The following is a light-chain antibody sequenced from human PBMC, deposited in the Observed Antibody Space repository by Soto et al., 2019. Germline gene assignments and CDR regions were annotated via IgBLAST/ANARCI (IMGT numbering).Light chain of an antibody. CDR1: QSIRSD. CDR2: GAS. V-gene: IGKV3D-15*01. CDR3: QYYNNWYT. J-gene: IGKJ2*01. Sequence: EVVMTQSPATLSVSPGERATLSCRASQSIRSDVAWYQQKPGQAPRLLIHGASTRATGIPARFSGSGSGTEFTLTIRSLESGDFALYYCQYYNNWYTFGQGTKLEI.